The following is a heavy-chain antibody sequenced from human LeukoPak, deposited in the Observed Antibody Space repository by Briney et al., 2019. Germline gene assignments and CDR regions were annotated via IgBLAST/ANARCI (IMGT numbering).Heavy chain of an antibody. CDR1: GFNFSSYS. Sequence: GGSLRLSCAASGFNFSSYSMNWVRQAPGKGLEWVSSISSSSSYIYYADSVKGRFTISRDNAKNSLYLQMNSLRAEDTALYYCAKDAGGYYYYYMGVWGKGTTVTISS. J-gene: IGHJ6*03. CDR3: AKDAGGYYYYYMGV. D-gene: IGHD3-10*01. CDR2: ISSSSSYI. V-gene: IGHV3-21*04.